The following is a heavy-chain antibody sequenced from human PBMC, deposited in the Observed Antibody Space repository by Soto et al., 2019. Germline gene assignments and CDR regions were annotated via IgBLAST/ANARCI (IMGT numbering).Heavy chain of an antibody. CDR1: GGSISSYY. J-gene: IGHJ1*01. Sequence: PSETLSLTCTVSGGSISSYYWSWIRQPPGKGLEWIGYIYYSGSTNYNPSLKSRVTISVDTSNNQFSLKLSSVTAADTAVYYCARGWGGYFQHWGQGTLVTVSS. V-gene: IGHV4-59*01. CDR2: IYYSGST. CDR3: ARGWGGYFQH. D-gene: IGHD7-27*01.